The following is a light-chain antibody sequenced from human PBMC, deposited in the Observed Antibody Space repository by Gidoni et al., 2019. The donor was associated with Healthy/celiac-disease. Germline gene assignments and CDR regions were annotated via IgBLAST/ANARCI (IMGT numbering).Light chain of an antibody. V-gene: IGLV1-44*01. CDR2: SNN. CDR1: SSNIGSNT. CDR3: AAWDDSLNGPV. Sequence: QSVLTQPPSASGTHGQRVTISCSGSSSNIGSNTVNWYQQLPGTAPKLLIYSNNQRHSGVPDRFSGSKSGTSASLAISGLQSEDEADYYCAAWDDSLNGPVFGGGTKLTVL. J-gene: IGLJ2*01.